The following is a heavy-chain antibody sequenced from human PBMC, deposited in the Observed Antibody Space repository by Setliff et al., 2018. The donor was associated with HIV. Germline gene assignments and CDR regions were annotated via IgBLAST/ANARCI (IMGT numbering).Heavy chain of an antibody. CDR3: ARDRRAVAGTPPDAFDI. J-gene: IGHJ3*02. CDR1: GYTFTNYD. V-gene: IGHV1-18*01. Sequence: ASVKVSCKASGYTFTNYDISWVRQAPGQGLEWMGWISTYNGNTNYAQKLQGRVTMTTDTSTSTADMELRSLRSDDTAVYYCARDRRAVAGTPPDAFDIWGQGTMVTFSS. CDR2: ISTYNGNT. D-gene: IGHD6-19*01.